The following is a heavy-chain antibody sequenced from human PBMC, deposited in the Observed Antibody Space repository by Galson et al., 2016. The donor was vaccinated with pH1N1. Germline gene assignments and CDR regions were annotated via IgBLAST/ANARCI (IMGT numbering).Heavy chain of an antibody. D-gene: IGHD6-13*01. J-gene: IGHJ4*02. V-gene: IGHV4-31*03. CDR3: ARSSSSSETEYYFVY. Sequence: TLSLTCTVSGGSISNGGYYWSWIRQHPGKGLEWIGYIYYSGSTYYNPSLESRVTLSVDTSKNQFSLKLSSVTAADTAVYYWARSSSSSETEYYFVYWGQGTLVTVSS. CDR1: GGSISNGGYY. CDR2: IYYSGST.